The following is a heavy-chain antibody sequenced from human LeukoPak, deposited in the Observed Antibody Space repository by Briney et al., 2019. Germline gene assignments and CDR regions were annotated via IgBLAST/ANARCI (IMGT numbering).Heavy chain of an antibody. Sequence: AXVKVSCKASGGTFSXYAISWVRQAPGQGLEWMGRIIPILGIANYAQKFQGRVTITADKSTSTAYMELSSLRSEDTAVYYCARADDGYNYAFDYWGQGTLVTVSS. J-gene: IGHJ4*02. V-gene: IGHV1-69*04. CDR3: ARADDGYNYAFDY. CDR1: GGTFSXYA. CDR2: IIPILGIA. D-gene: IGHD5-24*01.